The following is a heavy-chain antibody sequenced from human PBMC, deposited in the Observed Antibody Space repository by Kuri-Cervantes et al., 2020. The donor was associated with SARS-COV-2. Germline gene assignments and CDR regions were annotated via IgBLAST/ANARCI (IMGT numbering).Heavy chain of an antibody. CDR2: INPSGGST. CDR1: GYTFTSYY. D-gene: IGHD3-3*01. V-gene: IGHV1-46*01. Sequence: ASVKVSCKASGYTFTSYYMHWVRQAPGQGLEWMGIINPSGGSTSYAQKFQGRVTMTRDTSTSTAYMELRSLRSDDTAVYYCARGRDYDFWSGYPPVLYAFDIWGQGTMVTVSS. J-gene: IGHJ3*02. CDR3: ARGRDYDFWSGYPPVLYAFDI.